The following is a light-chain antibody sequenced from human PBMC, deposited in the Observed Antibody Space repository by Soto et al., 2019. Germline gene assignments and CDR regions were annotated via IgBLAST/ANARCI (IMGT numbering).Light chain of an antibody. Sequence: EIVLTQSPGTLSLSPGERATLSCRASQSISSTYLAWYQQKPGQAPRLLISGASSRATGIPDRFSGSGSGADFTLTISRLEPEDFAMYYCQQCGTSPPWTFGQGTQVEMK. CDR1: QSISSTY. J-gene: IGKJ1*01. CDR3: QQCGTSPPWT. CDR2: GAS. V-gene: IGKV3-20*01.